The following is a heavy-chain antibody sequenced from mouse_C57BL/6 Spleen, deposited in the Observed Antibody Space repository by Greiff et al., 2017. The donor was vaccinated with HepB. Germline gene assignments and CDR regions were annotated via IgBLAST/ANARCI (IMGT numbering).Heavy chain of an antibody. J-gene: IGHJ2*01. CDR2: IYPGGGYT. CDR3: ARGYYYDSNYPFDY. D-gene: IGHD1-1*01. Sequence: QVHVKQSGAELVRPGTSVKMSCKASGYTFTNYWIGWAKQRPGHGLEWIGDIYPGGGYTNYNEKFKGKATLTADKSSSTAYMQFSSLTSEDSAIYYCARGYYYDSNYPFDYWGQGTTLTVSS. CDR1: GYTFTNYW. V-gene: IGHV1-63*01.